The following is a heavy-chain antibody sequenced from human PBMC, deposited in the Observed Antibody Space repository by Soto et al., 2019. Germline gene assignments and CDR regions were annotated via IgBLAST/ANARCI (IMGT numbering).Heavy chain of an antibody. V-gene: IGHV3-30-3*01. Sequence: LRLSCAASGFTFSSYAMHWVRQAPGKGLEWVAVISYDGSNKYYADSVKGRFTISRDNPKNTLYLQMNSLRAEDTAVYYCAREVTIFGVVIIRYYYGMDVWGQGTTVTVSS. D-gene: IGHD3-3*01. CDR3: AREVTIFGVVIIRYYYGMDV. J-gene: IGHJ6*02. CDR2: ISYDGSNK. CDR1: GFTFSSYA.